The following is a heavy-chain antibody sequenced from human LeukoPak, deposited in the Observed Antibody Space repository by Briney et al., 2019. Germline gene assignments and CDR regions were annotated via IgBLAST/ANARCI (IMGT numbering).Heavy chain of an antibody. D-gene: IGHD2-2*02. CDR3: AKGEVVPAAIYGMDV. Sequence: GGSLRLSCAASGFTFSSYAMNWVRQAPGKGPEWVSLIKGSGDSTYYADSVRGRFTISRDNSKNTLYLQMNSLRGEDTAVYYCAKGEVVPAAIYGMDVWAKGPRSPSP. V-gene: IGHV3-23*01. J-gene: IGHJ6*02. CDR1: GFTFSSYA. CDR2: IKGSGDST.